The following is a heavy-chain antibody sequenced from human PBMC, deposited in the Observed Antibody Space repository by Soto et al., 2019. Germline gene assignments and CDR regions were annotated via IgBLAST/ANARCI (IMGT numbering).Heavy chain of an antibody. CDR2: INPNSGGT. CDR3: ARDLAAAGTGFDY. D-gene: IGHD6-13*01. J-gene: IGHJ4*02. V-gene: IGHV1-2*04. Sequence: ALVKVSCKASGYTFTGYYMHWVRQAPGQGLEWMGWINPNSGGTNYAQKFQGWVTMTRDTSISTAYMELSRLRSDDTAVYYCARDLAAAGTGFDYWGQGTLVTVSS. CDR1: GYTFTGYY.